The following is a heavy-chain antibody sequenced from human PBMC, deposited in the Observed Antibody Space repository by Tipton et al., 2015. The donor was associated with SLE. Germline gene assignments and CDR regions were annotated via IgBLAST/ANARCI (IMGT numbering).Heavy chain of an antibody. V-gene: IGHV4-39*07. CDR3: ARNWGSLEGDTFDI. Sequence: TLSLTCTVSGDSISNSDYYWGWIRQPPGKGLEWIGNIHHSGRTYYNPSLISRPTMSVDTSNNQLSLRLSSVTAADTAVYYCARNWGSLEGDTFDIWGQGTRVTVSS. CDR2: IHHSGRT. J-gene: IGHJ3*02. D-gene: IGHD7-27*01. CDR1: GDSISNSDYY.